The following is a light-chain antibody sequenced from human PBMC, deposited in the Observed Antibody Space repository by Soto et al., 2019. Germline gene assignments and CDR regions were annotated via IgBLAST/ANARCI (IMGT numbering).Light chain of an antibody. V-gene: IGKV1-5*03. Sequence: DIQMTQSPSPLSASVGDRVTITCRASQSISAWLAWYQQKPGKVPKLLIYRASTLESGVPSRFSGSESGTEFTLTIRSLPTDAFANYYCQQYKDYPVTFGQGTKVDI. CDR3: QQYKDYPVT. J-gene: IGKJ1*01. CDR2: RAS. CDR1: QSISAW.